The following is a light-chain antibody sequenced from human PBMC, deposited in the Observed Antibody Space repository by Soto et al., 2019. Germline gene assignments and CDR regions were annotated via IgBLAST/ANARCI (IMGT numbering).Light chain of an antibody. Sequence: EIVLTQSPGTLSLSPGERATLSCRASQSVSSSYLAWYQQKPGQAPRLLIYGASSRATGIPDRFSGSGSGTDFTLGISRLEPEDFAVYYCQQYGSSPPWTFGQGTKVEIK. CDR2: GAS. CDR1: QSVSSSY. V-gene: IGKV3-20*01. CDR3: QQYGSSPPWT. J-gene: IGKJ1*01.